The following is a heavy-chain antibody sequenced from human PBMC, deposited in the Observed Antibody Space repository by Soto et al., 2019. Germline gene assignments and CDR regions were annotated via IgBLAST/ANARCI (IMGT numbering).Heavy chain of an antibody. Sequence: QVQLVQSGAEVKKPGSSVKVSCKASGGTFRNLAINWVRQAPGQGLAWMGGFIPIIGGGINAQKFQGRVPITSDESTSTAYMELSSLKSEDTAMYFCARRSVSHSNAFDFWGQGTMVTVAS. CDR1: GGTFRNLA. J-gene: IGHJ3*01. CDR3: ARRSVSHSNAFDF. V-gene: IGHV1-69*01. D-gene: IGHD2-15*01. CDR2: FIPIIGGG.